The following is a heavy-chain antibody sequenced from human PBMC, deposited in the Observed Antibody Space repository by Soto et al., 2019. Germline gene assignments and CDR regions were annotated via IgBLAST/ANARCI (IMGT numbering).Heavy chain of an antibody. CDR2: IINDGSMT. CDR1: GFTFSSYW. V-gene: IGHV3-74*01. CDR3: ARGIGIGNINYYYYYMDV. D-gene: IGHD1-26*01. J-gene: IGHJ6*03. Sequence: GGSLRLSCAASGFTFSSYWMHWVRQAPGKGLVWVSRIINDGSMTAYTDSVKGRFTISRDNAKNTLYLQMKSLRPDDTAVYYCARGIGIGNINYYYYYMDVWGKGITVTVS.